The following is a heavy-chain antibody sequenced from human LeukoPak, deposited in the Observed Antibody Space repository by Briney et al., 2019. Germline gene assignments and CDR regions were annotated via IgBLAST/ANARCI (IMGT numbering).Heavy chain of an antibody. CDR1: GGSFSGYY. Sequence: SETLSLTCAVYGGSFSGYYWSWIRQPPGKGLEWIGEINHSGSTNYNPSLKSRVTISVDTSKNQFSLKLSSVTAADTAVYYCATMYYYDSSGYNYWGQGTLVTVSS. D-gene: IGHD3-22*01. CDR2: INHSGST. V-gene: IGHV4-34*01. J-gene: IGHJ4*02. CDR3: ATMYYYDSSGYNY.